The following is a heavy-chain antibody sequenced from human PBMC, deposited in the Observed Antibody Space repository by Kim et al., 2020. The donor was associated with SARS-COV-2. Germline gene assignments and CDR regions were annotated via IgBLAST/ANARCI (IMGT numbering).Heavy chain of an antibody. CDR3: ARGPLIGYYDILTGYYDSPRGYYYGMDV. CDR2: IIPIFGTA. D-gene: IGHD3-9*01. Sequence: SVKVSCKASGGTFSSYAISWVRQAPGQGLEWMGGIIPIFGTANYAQKFQGRVTITADESTSTAYMELSSLRSEDTAVYYCARGPLIGYYDILTGYYDSPRGYYYGMDVWGQGTTVTVSS. V-gene: IGHV1-69*13. CDR1: GGTFSSYA. J-gene: IGHJ6*02.